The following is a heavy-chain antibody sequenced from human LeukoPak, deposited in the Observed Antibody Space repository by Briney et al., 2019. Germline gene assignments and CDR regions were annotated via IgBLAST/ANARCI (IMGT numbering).Heavy chain of an antibody. CDR2: ISGSGGNT. CDR3: AKGGKYSGSGSPDY. D-gene: IGHD6-6*01. CDR1: GFTFSTYA. J-gene: IGHJ4*02. Sequence: GRSLTPSCAASGFTFSTYAMGWARQAAGQGMGLVSGISGSGGNTYYANTVKGRFTISRDNSYNTLYLQMNSLRAEDTAVYYCAKGGKYSGSGSPDYWGQGTLVTVSS. V-gene: IGHV3-23*01.